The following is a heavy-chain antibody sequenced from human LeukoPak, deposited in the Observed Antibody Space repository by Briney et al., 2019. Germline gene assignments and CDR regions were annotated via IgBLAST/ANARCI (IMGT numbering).Heavy chain of an antibody. CDR2: ISYDGSNK. V-gene: IGHV3-30-3*01. CDR3: ARDHLLGSSGWSYLYRY. J-gene: IGHJ4*02. D-gene: IGHD6-19*01. CDR1: GFTFSSYA. Sequence: GGSLRLSCAAPGFTFSSYAMHWVRQAPGKGLEWVAVISYDGSNKYYADSVKGRFTISRDNSKNTLYLQMNSLRAEDTAVYYCARDHLLGSSGWSYLYRYWGQGTLVTVSS.